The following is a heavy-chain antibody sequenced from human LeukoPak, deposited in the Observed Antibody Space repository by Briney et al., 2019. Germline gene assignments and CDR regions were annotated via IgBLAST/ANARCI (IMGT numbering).Heavy chain of an antibody. D-gene: IGHD1-26*01. J-gene: IGHJ4*02. CDR2: VWFDGGNK. V-gene: IGHV3-33*01. CDR1: GFRFSDYG. CDR3: TRCGIFGATYSADY. Sequence: PGRSLRLSCEASGFRFSDYGITWVRQAPGKGPEWVAVVWFDGGNKYYADSVKGRFTISRDNSRNMVYLQMNSLRVDDTAMYYCTRCGIFGATYSADYWGQGALVTVSS.